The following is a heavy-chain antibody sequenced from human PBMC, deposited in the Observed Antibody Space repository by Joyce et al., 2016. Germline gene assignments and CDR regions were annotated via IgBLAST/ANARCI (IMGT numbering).Heavy chain of an antibody. Sequence: QVQLVQSGAEVKRPGASVKVSCKASGNTFTSDDINWVRQATGQGLEWMGWMNPNSGNTGYAQRFQWRVTMTRNTSMSTAYMGLSSLRSEETAVYYGAGGNSCSDGVCSLTWFDPWGQRTLVTVSS. J-gene: IGHJ5*02. CDR3: AGGNSCSDGVCSLTWFDP. CDR2: MNPNSGNT. CDR1: GNTFTSDD. D-gene: IGHD2-8*01. V-gene: IGHV1-8*02.